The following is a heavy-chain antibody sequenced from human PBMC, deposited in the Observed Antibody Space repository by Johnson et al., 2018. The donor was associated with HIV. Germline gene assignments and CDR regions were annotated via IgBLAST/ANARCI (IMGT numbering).Heavy chain of an antibody. CDR3: ARGRPATWGSHDAFDI. V-gene: IGHV3-7*01. CDR1: GFTFSSYW. CDR2: INQGESER. J-gene: IGHJ3*02. D-gene: IGHD5-12*01. Sequence: VQLVESGGGLVQPGGSLRLSCAASGFTFSSYWMTWVRQAPGKGLEWVANINQGESERNYVDALKGRFTISRDNSKNSLYLQMNSLRAEDTAVYYCARGRPATWGSHDAFDIWGQGTMVTVSS.